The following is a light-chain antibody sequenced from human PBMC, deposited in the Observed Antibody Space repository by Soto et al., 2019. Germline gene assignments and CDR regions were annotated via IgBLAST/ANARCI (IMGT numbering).Light chain of an antibody. Sequence: QSVLTQPASVSGSPGQSITISCTGTSSDVGASNRVSWYQQHPGKAPKFIIYEGTKRPSGVSNRFSGSKSGNTASLTISGLQPEDEADYYCCSYSGSYIFGTGTKVTVL. V-gene: IGLV2-14*02. CDR1: SSDVGASNR. CDR3: CSYSGSYI. J-gene: IGLJ1*01. CDR2: EGT.